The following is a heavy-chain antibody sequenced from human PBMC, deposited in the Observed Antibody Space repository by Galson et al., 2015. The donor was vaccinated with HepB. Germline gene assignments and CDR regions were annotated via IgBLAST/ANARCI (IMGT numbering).Heavy chain of an antibody. CDR1: GFTFSSYA. CDR3: ARGEEGLLWFGEPYIDY. CDR2: ISYDGSNK. V-gene: IGHV3-30-3*01. J-gene: IGHJ4*02. Sequence: SLRLSCAASGFTFSSYAMHWVRQAPGKGLEWVAVISYDGSNKYYADSVKGRFTISRDNSKNTLYLQMNSLRAEDTAVYYCARGEEGLLWFGEPYIDYWGQGTLVTVSS. D-gene: IGHD3-10*01.